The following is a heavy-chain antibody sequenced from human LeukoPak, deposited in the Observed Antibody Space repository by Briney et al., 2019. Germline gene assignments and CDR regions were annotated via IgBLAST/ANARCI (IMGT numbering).Heavy chain of an antibody. CDR1: GFTFTSYD. V-gene: IGHV1-8*01. D-gene: IGHD3-10*01. Sequence: ASVKVSCTASGFTFTSYDINWVRQATGQGLEWMGWMNPINGNTGYAQKFQGRVTMTRDTSISTAYMELRSLRSDDTAVYYCVRDGEGVAISVNYWFDPWGQGTLVTVSS. CDR3: VRDGEGVAISVNYWFDP. J-gene: IGHJ5*02. CDR2: MNPINGNT.